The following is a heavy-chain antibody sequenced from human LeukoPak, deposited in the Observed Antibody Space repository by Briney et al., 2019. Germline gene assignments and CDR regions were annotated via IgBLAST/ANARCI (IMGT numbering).Heavy chain of an antibody. V-gene: IGHV3-9*03. CDR2: ISWNSGSI. D-gene: IGHD3-3*01. J-gene: IGHJ4*02. CDR3: AKGADYDFWSVLGY. CDR1: GFTFDDYA. Sequence: TGGSLRLSCAASGFTFDDYAMHWVRQSPGKGLEWVSGISWNSGSIGYADSVKGRFTISRDNAKNSLFLQMNSLRAEDMALYYCAKGADYDFWSVLGYWGQGTLVTVSS.